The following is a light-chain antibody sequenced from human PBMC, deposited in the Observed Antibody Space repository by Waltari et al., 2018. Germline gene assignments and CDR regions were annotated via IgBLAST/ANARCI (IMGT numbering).Light chain of an antibody. CDR1: SSDVGAYNH. V-gene: IGLV2-11*01. Sequence: QSALTQPRSVSGSPGQSVTISCAGTSSDVGAYNHVSWYQQSPGPAPKLLIYEVKNRPSGVPDRFSASKSGNTASLTISGLRAEDEADYYCCSYAGDYTLVFGGGTKLTVL. CDR3: CSYAGDYTLV. J-gene: IGLJ2*01. CDR2: EVK.